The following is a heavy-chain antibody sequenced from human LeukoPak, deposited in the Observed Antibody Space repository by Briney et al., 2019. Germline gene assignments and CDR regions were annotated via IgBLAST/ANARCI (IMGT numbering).Heavy chain of an antibody. CDR1: GGSISIDSLTTYY. V-gene: IGHV4-61*01. Sequence: SETLSLTCTISGGSISIDSLTTYYWSWVRQPPGKGLEWIGSIFGGGNTNYNPSLKSRVTISVDTSKRQFSLKLRSVTAADTAIYYCAIYGNWFDPWGQGTLVAVSS. CDR2: IFGGGNT. CDR3: AIYGNWFDP. D-gene: IGHD4-17*01. J-gene: IGHJ5*02.